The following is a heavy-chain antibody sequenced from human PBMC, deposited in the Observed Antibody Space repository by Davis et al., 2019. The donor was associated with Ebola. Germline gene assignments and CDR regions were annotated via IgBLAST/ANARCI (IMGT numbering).Heavy chain of an antibody. Sequence: AASVKVSCKASGYTFTSYGISWVRQAPGQGLEWMGWISAYNGNTNYAQKLQGRVTMTTDTSTSTAYMELRSLRSDDTAVYYCAREGRYTVTTQLRYYYGMDVWGKGTTVTVSS. D-gene: IGHD4-17*01. J-gene: IGHJ6*04. V-gene: IGHV1-18*01. CDR3: AREGRYTVTTQLRYYYGMDV. CDR1: GYTFTSYG. CDR2: ISAYNGNT.